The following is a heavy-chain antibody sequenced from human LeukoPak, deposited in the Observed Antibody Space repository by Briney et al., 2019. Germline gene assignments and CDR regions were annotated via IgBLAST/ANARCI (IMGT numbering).Heavy chain of an antibody. D-gene: IGHD2-15*01. CDR2: IIPIFGTA. CDR1: GYTFTSYG. CDR3: ATFLGGLVAATHGLAY. J-gene: IGHJ4*02. V-gene: IGHV1-69*05. Sequence: SVKVSCKASGYTFTSYGISWVRQAPGQGLEWMGGIIPIFGTANYAQKFQGRVTITTDESTSTAYMELSSLRSEDTAVYYCATFLGGLVAATHGLAYWGQGTLVTVSS.